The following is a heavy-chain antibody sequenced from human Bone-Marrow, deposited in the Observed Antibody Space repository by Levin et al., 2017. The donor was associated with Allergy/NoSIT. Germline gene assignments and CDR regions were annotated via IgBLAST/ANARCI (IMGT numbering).Heavy chain of an antibody. Sequence: LSLTCAASGFTVGNTYVAWVRPAPGKGLDWISVIYSGGGTHYADSVKGRFTISRDNSKNTVYLQMNSLRVEDTAVYYCSSAPGFSDYWGQGTLVTVSS. CDR3: SSAPGFSDY. V-gene: IGHV3-66*01. CDR2: IYSGGGT. CDR1: GFTVGNTY. J-gene: IGHJ4*02.